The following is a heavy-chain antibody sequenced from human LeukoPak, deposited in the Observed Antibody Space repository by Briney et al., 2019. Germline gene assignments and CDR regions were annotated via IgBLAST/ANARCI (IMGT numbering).Heavy chain of an antibody. CDR3: PRDTPPDYVGNWFDP. CDR2: IYTSGST. CDR1: GGSISSGSYY. D-gene: IGHD4-17*01. J-gene: IGHJ5*02. Sequence: SETLSLTCTVSGGSISSGSYYWSWIRQPAGKGLEWIGRIYTSGSTNYNPSLKSRVIISVDTSKNQFSLKLSSVTAADTAVYYCPRDTPPDYVGNWFDPWGQGTLVTVSS. V-gene: IGHV4-61*02.